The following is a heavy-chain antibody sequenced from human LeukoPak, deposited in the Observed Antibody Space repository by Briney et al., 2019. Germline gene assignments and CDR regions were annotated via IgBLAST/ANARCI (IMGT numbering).Heavy chain of an antibody. J-gene: IGHJ4*02. V-gene: IGHV4-39*01. CDR1: GGSISSNNYY. Sequence: TSETLSLTCTVSGGSISSNNYYWGWIRQPPGKGLEWIGSIYNSGSTYYNPSLKSRVTISVDTSKNQFALKLSSVTAADTAVYYCARDRSSYFDYWGQGTLVTVSS. CDR3: ARDRSSYFDY. CDR2: IYNSGST. D-gene: IGHD1-14*01.